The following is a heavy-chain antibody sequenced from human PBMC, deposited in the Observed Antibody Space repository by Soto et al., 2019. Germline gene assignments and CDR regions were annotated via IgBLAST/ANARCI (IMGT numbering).Heavy chain of an antibody. CDR3: ARESRYCSGGSCYFLPGIDY. V-gene: IGHV1-2*04. CDR2: INPNSGGT. D-gene: IGHD2-15*01. Sequence: ASVRVSCQASGYTFTGYYMHWVRQAPGQGLEWMGWINPNSGGTNYAQKFQGWVTMTRDTSISTAYMELSRLRSEDTAVYYCARESRYCSGGSCYFLPGIDYWGQGTLVTVSS. CDR1: GYTFTGYY. J-gene: IGHJ4*02.